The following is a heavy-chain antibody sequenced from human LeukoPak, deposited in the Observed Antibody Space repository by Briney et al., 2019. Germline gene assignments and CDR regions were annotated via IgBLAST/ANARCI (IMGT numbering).Heavy chain of an antibody. CDR2: ISSSGSTI. V-gene: IGHV3-11*01. D-gene: IGHD1-26*01. J-gene: IGHJ4*02. Sequence: NPGGSLRLSCAASGFTFSDYYMSWIRQPPGKGLEWVSYISSSGSTIYYADSVKGRFTISRDNAKNSLYLQMNSLRAEDTAVYYCARSFLWDPGYLDWGQGTLVTVSS. CDR3: ARSFLWDPGYLD. CDR1: GFTFSDYY.